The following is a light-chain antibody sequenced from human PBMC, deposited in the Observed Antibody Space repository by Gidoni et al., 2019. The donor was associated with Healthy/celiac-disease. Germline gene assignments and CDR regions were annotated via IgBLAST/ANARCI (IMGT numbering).Light chain of an antibody. CDR3: QQYNNWPRT. CDR2: GAS. J-gene: IGKJ1*01. CDR1: QSVSSN. Sequence: EIVMPQSPATLSVSPGERATIPCRASQSVSSNLAWYQQKPGQAPRLLVYGASTRATGIPARFSGSGSGTEFTLTISSLQSEDFAVYYCQQYNNWPRTFGQGTKVEIK. V-gene: IGKV3-15*01.